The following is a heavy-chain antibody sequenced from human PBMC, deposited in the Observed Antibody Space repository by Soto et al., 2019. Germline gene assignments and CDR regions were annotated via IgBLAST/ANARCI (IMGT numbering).Heavy chain of an antibody. CDR3: AKDWNYYDSSGYYYFFAFDI. Sequence: GGSLRLSCAASGFTFSSYAMSWVRQAPGKGLEWVSAISGSGGSTYYADSVKGRFTISRDNSKNTLYLQMNSLRAEDTSVYYCAKDWNYYDSSGYYYFFAFDIWGQGTMVTVSS. J-gene: IGHJ3*02. D-gene: IGHD3-22*01. V-gene: IGHV3-23*01. CDR1: GFTFSSYA. CDR2: ISGSGGST.